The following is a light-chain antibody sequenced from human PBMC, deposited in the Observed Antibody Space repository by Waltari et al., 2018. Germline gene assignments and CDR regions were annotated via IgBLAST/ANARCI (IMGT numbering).Light chain of an antibody. CDR3: QAWDSSTVV. J-gene: IGLJ2*01. V-gene: IGLV3-1*01. CDR2: QDS. Sequence: CWYQQSPGQSPGLGVYQDSKRPSGIPERFSGSTSGNTATLTISETQAMDEADYYCQAWDSSTVVFGGGTKLTVL.